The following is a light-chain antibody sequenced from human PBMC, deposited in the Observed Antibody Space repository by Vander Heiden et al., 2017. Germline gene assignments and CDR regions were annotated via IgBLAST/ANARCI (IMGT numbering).Light chain of an antibody. CDR2: DAS. Sequence: EIVLTQSPATLSLSPGERDTLSCRASQSVSSYLAWYQQKPGQAPRLLIYDASNRATGIPARFSGSGYGTDFTLTISSREPEDFAVYYCQQPSNWPPYTFGQGTKLEIK. V-gene: IGKV3-11*01. J-gene: IGKJ2*01. CDR3: QQPSNWPPYT. CDR1: QSVSSY.